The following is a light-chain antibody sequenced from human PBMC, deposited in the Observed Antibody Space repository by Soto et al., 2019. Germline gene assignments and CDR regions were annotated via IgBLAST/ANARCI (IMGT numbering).Light chain of an antibody. CDR3: QQYDNTPPS. CDR1: QDISNY. CDR2: DAS. Sequence: DIQMTQSPSSLSASVGDRVTITCQASQDISNYLNWYQQKPGKAPKLLIYDASNFETGVPSRFSGSGSGTDFTFTISSLQPEDIGTYYCQQYDNTPPSFGQGTKLEIK. V-gene: IGKV1-33*01. J-gene: IGKJ2*01.